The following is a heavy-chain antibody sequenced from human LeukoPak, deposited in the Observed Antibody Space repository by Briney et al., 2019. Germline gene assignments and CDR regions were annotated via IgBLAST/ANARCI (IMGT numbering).Heavy chain of an antibody. Sequence: SETLSLTCTVSGGSISSYYWSWIRQPPGKGLEWIGYIYYSGSTNYNPSLKSRVTISVDTSKNQFSLKLSSVTAADTAVYYCARLFSGVPAAIRGVYYYYMDVWGKGTTVTVSS. J-gene: IGHJ6*03. V-gene: IGHV4-59*01. CDR3: ARLFSGVPAAIRGVYYYYMDV. D-gene: IGHD2-2*01. CDR2: IYYSGST. CDR1: GGSISSYY.